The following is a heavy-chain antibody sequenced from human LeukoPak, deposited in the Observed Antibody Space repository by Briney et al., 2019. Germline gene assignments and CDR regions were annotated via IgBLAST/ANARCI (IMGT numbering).Heavy chain of an antibody. CDR2: IYYSGST. J-gene: IGHJ6*03. D-gene: IGHD1-26*01. CDR3: ARDRVGATLGYYYYMDV. V-gene: IGHV4-59*01. CDR1: GGSISSYY. Sequence: PSETLSLTCTVFGGSISSYYWSWIRQPPGKGLEWIGNIYYSGSTNYNPSLKSRVTISVDTSKSQFSLKLSSVTAADTAVYYCARDRVGATLGYYYYMDVWGKGTTVTVSS.